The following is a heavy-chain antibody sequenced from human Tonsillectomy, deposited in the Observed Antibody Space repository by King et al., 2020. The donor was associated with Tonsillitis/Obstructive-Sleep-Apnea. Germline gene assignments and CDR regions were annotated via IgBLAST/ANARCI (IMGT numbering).Heavy chain of an antibody. D-gene: IGHD3-3*01. Sequence: VQLVESGGGVVQPGRSLRLSCAASGFTFSSYAMHWVRQAPGKGLEWVAVISYDGSNKYYADSVKGRFTISRDNSKNTLYLQMNSLRAEDTAVYYCAGVTYDFWSGYYPTDYFDYWGQGTLVTVSS. CDR2: ISYDGSNK. J-gene: IGHJ4*02. CDR3: AGVTYDFWSGYYPTDYFDY. CDR1: GFTFSSYA. V-gene: IGHV3-30*04.